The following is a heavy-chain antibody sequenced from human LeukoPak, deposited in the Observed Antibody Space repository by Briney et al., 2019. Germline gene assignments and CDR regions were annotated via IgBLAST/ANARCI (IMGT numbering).Heavy chain of an antibody. D-gene: IGHD3-9*01. CDR2: INPNSGGT. V-gene: IGHV1-2*02. J-gene: IGHJ4*02. Sequence: ASVKVSCKASGYTFTGYYMHWVRQAPGQGLEWMGWINPNSGGTNYAQKFQGRVTMTRDTSISTAYMELSRLRSDDTAVYYCARSPHILTGENFDFWGQGTLVTVSS. CDR1: GYTFTGYY. CDR3: ARSPHILTGENFDF.